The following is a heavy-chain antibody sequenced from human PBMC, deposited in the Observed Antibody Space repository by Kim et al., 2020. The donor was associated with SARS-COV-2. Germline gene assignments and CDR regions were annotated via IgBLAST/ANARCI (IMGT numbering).Heavy chain of an antibody. J-gene: IGHJ3*02. Sequence: SRVTISVDTSKNQCSLKLSSVTAADTAVYYCAREGYYDSSGYYRHDAFDIWGQGTMVTVSS. D-gene: IGHD3-22*01. CDR3: AREGYYDSSGYYRHDAFDI. V-gene: IGHV4-59*01.